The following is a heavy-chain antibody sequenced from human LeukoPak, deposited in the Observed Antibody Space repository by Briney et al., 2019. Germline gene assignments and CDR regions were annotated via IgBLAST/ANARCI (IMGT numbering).Heavy chain of an antibody. D-gene: IGHD1-1*01. CDR2: FDPEDGET. J-gene: IGHJ4*02. CDR3: ATAPTDDWNHPQFGVTPFDY. V-gene: IGHV1-24*01. Sequence: ASVKVSCKVSGYTLTELSMHWVRQAPGKGLEWMGGFDPEDGETIYAQKFQGRVTMTEDTSTDTAYMELSSLRSEDTAVYYCATAPTDDWNHPQFGVTPFDYWGQGTLVTVSS. CDR1: GYTLTELS.